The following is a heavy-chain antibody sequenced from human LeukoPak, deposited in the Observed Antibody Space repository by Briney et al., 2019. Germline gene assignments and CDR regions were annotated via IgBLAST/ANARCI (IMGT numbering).Heavy chain of an antibody. V-gene: IGHV4-34*01. CDR3: ARGPYYDFWSGYRPIYYYYYGMDV. J-gene: IGHJ6*02. CDR2: INHSGST. CDR1: GGSFSGYY. D-gene: IGHD3-3*01. Sequence: SETLSLTCAVYGGSFSGYYWSWIRQPPGKGLEWIGEINHSGSTNYNPSLKSRVTISVDTSKNQFSLKLSSVTAADTAVYYCARGPYYDFWSGYRPIYYYYYGMDVWGQGTTVTVSS.